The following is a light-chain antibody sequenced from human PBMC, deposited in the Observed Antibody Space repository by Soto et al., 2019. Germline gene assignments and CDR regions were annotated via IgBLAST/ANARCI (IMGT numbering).Light chain of an antibody. V-gene: IGKV1-5*03. CDR2: KAS. Sequence: IHMNQSPPPPSASAGERVTLTFRASESISSWLAWYQQKPGKAPKLLMYKASSLRSGVPSRFSGSGSGTHFTLTINSLQPEDSATYFCLQDYNYPLTFGQGTKVDIK. CDR3: LQDYNYPLT. CDR1: ESISSW. J-gene: IGKJ1*01.